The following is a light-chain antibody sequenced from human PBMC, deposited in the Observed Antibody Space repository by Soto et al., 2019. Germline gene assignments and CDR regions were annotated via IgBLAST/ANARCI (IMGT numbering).Light chain of an antibody. J-gene: IGLJ1*01. V-gene: IGLV2-14*01. CDR2: DVS. CDR3: SSYTSSSPAIV. Sequence: QSVLTQPASVSGSPGQSITISSTGTSSDVGGYNYVSWYQQHPGKAPKLMIYDVSNRPSGVSNRFSGSKSGNTASLTISGLQAEDEADYYCSSYTSSSPAIVFGTGTKVTVL. CDR1: SSDVGGYNY.